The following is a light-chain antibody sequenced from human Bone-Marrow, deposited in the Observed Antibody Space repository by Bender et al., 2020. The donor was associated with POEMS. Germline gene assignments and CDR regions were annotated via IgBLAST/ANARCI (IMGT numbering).Light chain of an antibody. CDR1: SSDVGSYNL. J-gene: IGLJ1*01. Sequence: QSALTQPASVSGSPGQSITISCTGTSSDVGSYNLVSWYQHHPGKAPELMIYEDNKRPSGVSNRFSGSKSGNTASLTISGLRAEDEADYFCYSYTSSSTYVFGTGTKVTVL. V-gene: IGLV2-14*02. CDR2: EDN. CDR3: YSYTSSSTYV.